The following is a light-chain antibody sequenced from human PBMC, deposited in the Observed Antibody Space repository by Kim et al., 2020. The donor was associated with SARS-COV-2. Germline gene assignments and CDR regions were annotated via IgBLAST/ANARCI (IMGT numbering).Light chain of an antibody. V-gene: IGKV3-15*01. CDR3: KQYNNWLIT. CDR2: GAS. Sequence: EIVMTQSPATLSVSPGERATLSCRASQSVSSNLAWYQQKPGQAPRLLIYGASTRATGIPARFSGSGSGTEFTLTISSLQSEDFAVYYCKQYNNWLITFGGGTKVDI. J-gene: IGKJ4*01. CDR1: QSVSSN.